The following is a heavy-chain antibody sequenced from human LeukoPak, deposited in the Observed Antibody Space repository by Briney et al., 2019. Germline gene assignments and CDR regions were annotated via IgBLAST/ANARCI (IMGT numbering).Heavy chain of an antibody. J-gene: IGHJ4*02. CDR3: ARLITGTVFDS. D-gene: IGHD1-20*01. Sequence: SETLSLTCTVSGGSISSSSYYWGWIRQPPGKGLEWFGSIYYSASTNYNPSLKSRVTISEDTSKNQFSLKLSSVTAADTAVYYCARLITGTVFDSWGQGTLVTASS. V-gene: IGHV4-39*01. CDR2: IYYSAST. CDR1: GGSISSSSYY.